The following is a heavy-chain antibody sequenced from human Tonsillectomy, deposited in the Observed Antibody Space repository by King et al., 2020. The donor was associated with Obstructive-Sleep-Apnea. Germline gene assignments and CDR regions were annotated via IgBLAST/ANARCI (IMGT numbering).Heavy chain of an antibody. V-gene: IGHV1-2*02. CDR2: INPNSGGT. CDR3: ARDLGYCSSTSCYNWFDP. Sequence: VQLVESGAEVKKPGASVKVSCKASGYTFTGYYMHWVRQAPGQGLEWMGWINPNSGGTNYAQKFQGRVTMTRDTSISTAYMGLSRLRSDDTAGYYCARDLGYCSSTSCYNWFDPWGQGTLVTVSS. J-gene: IGHJ5*02. D-gene: IGHD2-2*01. CDR1: GYTFTGYY.